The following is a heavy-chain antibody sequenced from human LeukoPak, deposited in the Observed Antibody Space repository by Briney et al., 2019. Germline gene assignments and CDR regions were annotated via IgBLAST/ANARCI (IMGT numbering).Heavy chain of an antibody. Sequence: HPGGSLRLSCVVSGFPFSVYEMNWVRQAPGKGLVWVSRITSDGSSTRYADSVKGRFTISRDNAKNMVYLQMNSLRAEDTAVYYCAKDGGYMNDFWGQGTLVTVSS. CDR1: GFPFSVYE. V-gene: IGHV3-74*01. J-gene: IGHJ4*02. CDR3: AKDGGYMNDF. CDR2: ITSDGSST. D-gene: IGHD3-10*01.